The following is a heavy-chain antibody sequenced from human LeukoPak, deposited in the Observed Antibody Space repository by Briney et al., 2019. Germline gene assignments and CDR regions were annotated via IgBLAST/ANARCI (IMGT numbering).Heavy chain of an antibody. D-gene: IGHD2-15*01. CDR3: AKDTSAWWYHRAYMNV. CDR1: GFTFSNYA. CDR2: ISGSGDTT. J-gene: IGHJ6*03. Sequence: GGSLRLSCAASGFTFSNYAMSWVRQAPGGGLEWVSAISGSGDTTFHADSVKGRSTTSRDNSKNTLSLQMSGLRVEDSAVYFCAKDTSAWWYHRAYMNVWGTGTTVTVSS. V-gene: IGHV3-23*01.